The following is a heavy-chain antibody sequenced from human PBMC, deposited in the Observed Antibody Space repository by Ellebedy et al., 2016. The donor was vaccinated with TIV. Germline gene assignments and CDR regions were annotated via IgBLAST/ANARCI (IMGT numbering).Heavy chain of an antibody. Sequence: SETLSLTCSVSGGSISRYYWTWIRQPPGKGLEWIGYTYYTGSADYSPSLKSRVTIAVDRSRNQISLKLSSVTAADTAMYYCARDSKNGWAFDIWGQGTMVTVSS. V-gene: IGHV4-59*01. D-gene: IGHD1-1*01. CDR1: GGSISRYY. CDR3: ARDSKNGWAFDI. CDR2: TYYTGSA. J-gene: IGHJ3*02.